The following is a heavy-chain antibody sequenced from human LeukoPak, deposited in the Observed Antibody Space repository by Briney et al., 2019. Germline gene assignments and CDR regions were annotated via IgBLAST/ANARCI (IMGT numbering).Heavy chain of an antibody. CDR2: INHSGST. J-gene: IGHJ3*02. V-gene: IGHV4-34*01. CDR1: GGSFSGYY. CDR3: ARDLTYYYDSSQDAFDI. D-gene: IGHD3-22*01. Sequence: SETLSLTCAVYGGSFSGYYWSWIRQPPGKGLEWIGEINHSGSTNYNPSLKSRVTISVDTSKNQYSLKLSSVTAADTAVYYCARDLTYYYDSSQDAFDIWGQGTMVTVSS.